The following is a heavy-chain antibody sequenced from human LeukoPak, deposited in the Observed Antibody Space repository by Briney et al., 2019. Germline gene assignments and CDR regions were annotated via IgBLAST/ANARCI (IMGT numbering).Heavy chain of an antibody. V-gene: IGHV4-30-2*01. Sequence: SETLSLTCAVSGGSISSGGYSWSWIRQPPGKGLEWIGYIYHSGSTYYNPSLKSRVTISVDRSKNQFSLKLSSVTAADTAVYYCARGDIGGDCWGQGTLVTASS. J-gene: IGHJ4*02. CDR3: ARGDIGGDC. CDR2: IYHSGST. CDR1: GGSISSGGYS. D-gene: IGHD3-16*02.